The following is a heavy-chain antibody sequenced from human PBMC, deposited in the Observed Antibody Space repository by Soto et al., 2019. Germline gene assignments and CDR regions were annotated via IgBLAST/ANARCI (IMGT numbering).Heavy chain of an antibody. J-gene: IGHJ3*02. D-gene: IGHD6-19*01. V-gene: IGHV1-69*06. CDR2: IIPIFGAP. CDR3: ARAGPVSGNHAFDI. Sequence: QVQLVQSGAEVQKPRSSVKVSCKASGGSFSSYAISWVRQAPVQGLEWMGGIIPIFGAPTYAQKFQGRVTIIADKSTSTAYMELSSLRSEDTALYYCARAGPVSGNHAFDIWGQGTLVTVSS. CDR1: GGSFSSYA.